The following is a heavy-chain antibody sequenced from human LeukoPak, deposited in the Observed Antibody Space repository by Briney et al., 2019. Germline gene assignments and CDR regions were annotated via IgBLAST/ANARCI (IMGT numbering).Heavy chain of an antibody. J-gene: IGHJ3*02. CDR3: ARLNYDILTGYVDAFDI. Sequence: SETLSLTCAVYGGSFSGYYWSWIRQPPGKGLEWIWEINHSGSTNYNPSLKSRVTISADTTKNQFSLKLSSVTAADTAVYYCARLNYDILTGYVDAFDIWGQGTMVTVSS. D-gene: IGHD3-9*01. V-gene: IGHV4-34*01. CDR1: GGSFSGYY. CDR2: INHSGST.